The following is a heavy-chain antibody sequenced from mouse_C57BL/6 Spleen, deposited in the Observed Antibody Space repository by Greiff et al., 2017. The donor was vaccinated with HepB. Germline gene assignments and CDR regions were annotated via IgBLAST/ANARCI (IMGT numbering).Heavy chain of an antibody. D-gene: IGHD1-1*01. CDR2: IRNKANGYTT. CDR3: ARYGSHGAMDY. CDR1: GFTFTDYY. J-gene: IGHJ4*01. V-gene: IGHV7-3*01. Sequence: EVKLVESGGGLVQPGGSLSLSCAASGFTFTDYYMSWVRQPPGKALEWLGFIRNKANGYTTEYSASVKGRFTNSRDNSKSILYLQMNALRAEDSATYYCARYGSHGAMDYWGQGTSVTVSS.